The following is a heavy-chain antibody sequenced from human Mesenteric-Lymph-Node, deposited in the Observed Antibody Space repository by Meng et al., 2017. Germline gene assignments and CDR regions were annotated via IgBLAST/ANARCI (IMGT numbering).Heavy chain of an antibody. V-gene: IGHV4-38-2*01. CDR3: ARMRPGRLLYDF. J-gene: IGHJ4*02. Sequence: ESLKISCAASGFTFSSYAMSWVRQAPGKGLEWIGSIYYSGSTYYNPSLKSRVTISVDTSKNQFSLKLSSVTAADTAFYYCARMRPGRLLYDFWGQGTLVTVSS. CDR2: IYYSGST. CDR1: GFTFSSYA. D-gene: IGHD2-21*01.